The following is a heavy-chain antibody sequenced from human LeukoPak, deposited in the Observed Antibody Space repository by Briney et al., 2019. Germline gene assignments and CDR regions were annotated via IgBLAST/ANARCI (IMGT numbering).Heavy chain of an antibody. CDR3: ARYPAIAAEVLNYGTDV. J-gene: IGHJ6*02. V-gene: IGHV4-31*03. CDR2: IYYSGST. Sequence: SETLSLTCTVSGGSISSGGYYWSWIRQHPGKGLEWIGYIYYSGSTYYNPSLKSRVTISVDTSKNQFSLKLSSVTAADTAVYYCARYPAIAAEVLNYGTDVWGQGTTVTVSS. D-gene: IGHD6-13*01. CDR1: GGSISSGGYY.